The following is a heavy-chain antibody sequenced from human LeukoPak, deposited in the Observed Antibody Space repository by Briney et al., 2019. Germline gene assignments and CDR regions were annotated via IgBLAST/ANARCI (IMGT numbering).Heavy chain of an antibody. CDR1: GGSLSGHY. CDR2: VSYTGST. J-gene: IGHJ3*01. Sequence: SETLSLTCTVSGGSLSGHYWSWIRQPPGKRLEWIGYVSYTGSTTYNPSLQSRVTISIDTSKSQFSLNLTSVTSADTAVYSCARLLDNDISGDPDTFDVWGQGTTVIVSS. D-gene: IGHD3-22*01. V-gene: IGHV4-59*11. CDR3: ARLLDNDISGDPDTFDV.